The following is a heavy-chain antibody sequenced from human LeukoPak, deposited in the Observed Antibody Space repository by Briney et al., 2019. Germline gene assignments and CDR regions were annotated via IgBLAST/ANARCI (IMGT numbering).Heavy chain of an antibody. CDR1: GGSISSSNYY. J-gene: IGHJ6*03. V-gene: IGHV4-39*07. CDR3: ARGRRAGRGQNRQYSSSWSGRYYYYYMDV. CDR2: INHSGST. Sequence: SETLSLTCTVSGGSISSSNYYWSWIRQPPGKGLEWIGEINHSGSTNYNPSLKSRVTISVDTSKNQFSLKLSSVTAADTAVYYCARGRRAGRGQNRQYSSSWSGRYYYYYMDVWGKGTTVTVSS. D-gene: IGHD6-13*01.